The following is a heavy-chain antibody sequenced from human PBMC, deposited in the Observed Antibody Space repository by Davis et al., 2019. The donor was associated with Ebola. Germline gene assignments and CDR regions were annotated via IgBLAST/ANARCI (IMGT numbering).Heavy chain of an antibody. D-gene: IGHD2-2*01. V-gene: IGHV1-2*04. CDR3: AREGCSSTSCGDYYYGMDV. Sequence: ASVKVSCKASGYTFTGYYMQWVRQAPGQGLEWMGWINPNSGGTNYAQKFQGWVTMTRDTSISTAYMELSRLRSDDTALYYCAREGCSSTSCGDYYYGMDVWGQGTTVTVSS. CDR2: INPNSGGT. CDR1: GYTFTGYY. J-gene: IGHJ6*02.